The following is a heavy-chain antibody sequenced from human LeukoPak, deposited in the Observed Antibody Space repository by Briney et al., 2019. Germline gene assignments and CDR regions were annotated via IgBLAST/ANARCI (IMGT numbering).Heavy chain of an antibody. D-gene: IGHD5-12*01. CDR1: GYTFTGYY. J-gene: IGHJ4*02. Sequence: ASVKVSCKASGYTFTGYYKHWVRQAPGQGLEWMGWINPNSGGTNYAQKFQGRVTMTRDTSISTAYMELSRLRSDDTAVYYCARAITRSVRYYFDYWGQGTLVTVSS. V-gene: IGHV1-2*02. CDR2: INPNSGGT. CDR3: ARAITRSVRYYFDY.